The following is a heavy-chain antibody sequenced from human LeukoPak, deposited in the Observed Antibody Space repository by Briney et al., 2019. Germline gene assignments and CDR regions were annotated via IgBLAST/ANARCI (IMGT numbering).Heavy chain of an antibody. CDR1: GFTFSSYA. Sequence: GGSLRLFCAASGFTFSSYAKNWVRQAPGRGLEWVSVIRGSGETTYYADSVKGRFTISRDNSKNTLYLQMNSLRAEDTAVYYCAKGRYYDSGNAFDIWGQGTVVTVSS. D-gene: IGHD3-9*01. V-gene: IGHV3-23*01. CDR2: IRGSGETT. CDR3: AKGRYYDSGNAFDI. J-gene: IGHJ3*02.